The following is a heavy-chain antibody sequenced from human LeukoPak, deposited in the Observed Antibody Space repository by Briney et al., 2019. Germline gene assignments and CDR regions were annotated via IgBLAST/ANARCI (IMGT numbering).Heavy chain of an antibody. V-gene: IGHV4-59*12. CDR2: IYYSGST. Sequence: PSETLSLTCTVSGGSISSYYWSWIRQPPGKGLEWIGYIYYSGSTNYNPSLKSRVTISVDTSKNQFSLKLSSVTAADTAVYYCARGLGSIAVAESSLGGYYFDYWGQGTLVTVSS. CDR1: GGSISSYY. D-gene: IGHD6-19*01. CDR3: ARGLGSIAVAESSLGGYYFDY. J-gene: IGHJ4*02.